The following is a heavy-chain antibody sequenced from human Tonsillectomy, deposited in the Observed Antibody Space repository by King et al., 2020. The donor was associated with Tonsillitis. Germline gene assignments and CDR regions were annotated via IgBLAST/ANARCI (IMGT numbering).Heavy chain of an antibody. V-gene: IGHV3-23*04. CDR2: ISGSGGST. Sequence: VQLVESGGGFVQPGGSLRLSCAASGFTFSSYAMSWVRQAPGKGLEWVSAISGSGGSTYYADSVKGRFTISRDNSKNTLYLQMNSLRAEDTAVYYCANPGIWFGELFDYWGQGTLVTVSS. CDR1: GFTFSSYA. D-gene: IGHD3-10*01. CDR3: ANPGIWFGELFDY. J-gene: IGHJ4*02.